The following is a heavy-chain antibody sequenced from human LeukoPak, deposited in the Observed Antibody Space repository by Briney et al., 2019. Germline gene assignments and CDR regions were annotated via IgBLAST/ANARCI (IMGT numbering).Heavy chain of an antibody. CDR2: INPNSGGT. D-gene: IGHD5-24*01. J-gene: IGHJ4*02. CDR3: ARGLTGEDGYRNFLFDY. CDR1: GYTFTGYY. Sequence: ASVKVSCKASGYTFTGYYMHWVRQAPGQGLEWMGWINPNSGGTNYAQKFQGRVTMTRDTSISTAYMELSRLRSDDTAVYYCARGLTGEDGYRNFLFDYWGQGTLVTVSS. V-gene: IGHV1-2*02.